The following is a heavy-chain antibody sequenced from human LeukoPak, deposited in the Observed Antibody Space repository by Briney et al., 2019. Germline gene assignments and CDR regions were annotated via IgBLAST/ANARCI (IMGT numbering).Heavy chain of an antibody. V-gene: IGHV3-48*01. Sequence: PGGSLRLSCAASGFTFRNYGMSWVRQAPGEGLEWVSSINNNSDNTYYADSVKGRFTISRDNAKNSLYLQMNSLRAEDTAVYYCARWGDYDCWGQGTLVTVSS. CDR1: GFTFRNYG. CDR3: ARWGDYDC. J-gene: IGHJ4*02. D-gene: IGHD2-21*01. CDR2: INNNSDNT.